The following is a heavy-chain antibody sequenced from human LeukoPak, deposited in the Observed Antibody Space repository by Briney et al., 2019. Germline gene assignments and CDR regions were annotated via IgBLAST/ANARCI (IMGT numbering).Heavy chain of an antibody. CDR1: GGSISSGSYY. V-gene: IGHV4-61*02. CDR3: ARDNSPTGWFDP. D-gene: IGHD1-1*01. J-gene: IGHJ5*02. CDR2: IYTSGST. Sequence: SETLSLTCTASGGSISSGSYYWSWIRQPAGKGLEWIGRIYTSGSTNYNPSLKSRVTISVDTSKNQFSLKLSSVTAADTAVYYCARDNSPTGWFDPWGQGTLVTVSS.